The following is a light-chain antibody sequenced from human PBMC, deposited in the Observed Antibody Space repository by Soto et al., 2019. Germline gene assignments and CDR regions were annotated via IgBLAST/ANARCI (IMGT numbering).Light chain of an antibody. J-gene: IGKJ3*01. V-gene: IGKV1-39*01. CDR2: EAS. CDR1: QSIRSY. Sequence: DIQMTQSPSSLSASVGDRVTITCRASQSIRSYLNWYPQKPEKAPELLIYEASSLQSGVPSRFSRSRSWTAITRTISSLHPEDFATYYWPHCYTNPFTCGPATKVYIK. CDR3: PHCYTNPFT.